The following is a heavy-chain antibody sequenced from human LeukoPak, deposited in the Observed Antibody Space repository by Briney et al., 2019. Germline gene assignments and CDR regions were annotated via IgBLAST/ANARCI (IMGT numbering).Heavy chain of an antibody. Sequence: PSETLSLTCAVSGGSISSDNWWSWIRQPPGKGLEWIGEVLRSGSTNYNPSLKSRVTMSIDTSKNQFSLKLNSVTAADTAVYYCARQQLVWDFWGQGTLVTVSS. CDR1: GGSISSDNW. J-gene: IGHJ4*02. CDR3: ARQQLVWDF. D-gene: IGHD6-13*01. V-gene: IGHV4-4*02. CDR2: VLRSGST.